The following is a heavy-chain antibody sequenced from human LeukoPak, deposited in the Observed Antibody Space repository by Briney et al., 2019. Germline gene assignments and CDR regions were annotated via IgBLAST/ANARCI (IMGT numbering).Heavy chain of an antibody. Sequence: PSETLSLTCAVYGGSFSGYYWGWIRQPPGKGLEWIGEINHSGSTNYNPSLKSRVTISVDTSKNQFSLKLSSVTAADTAVYYCASKRRLFGVVRRLNWFDPWGQGTLVTVSS. D-gene: IGHD3-3*01. J-gene: IGHJ5*02. V-gene: IGHV4-34*01. CDR3: ASKRRLFGVVRRLNWFDP. CDR2: INHSGST. CDR1: GGSFSGYY.